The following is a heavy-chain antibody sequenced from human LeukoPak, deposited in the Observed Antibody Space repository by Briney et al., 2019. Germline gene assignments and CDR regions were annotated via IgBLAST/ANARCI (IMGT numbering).Heavy chain of an antibody. J-gene: IGHJ3*02. CDR2: VNWNSGSI. CDR3: AKDPVAILAFDI. CDR1: GFSFDDYA. Sequence: QSGRSLRLSCAASGFSFDDYAMYWVRQAPGKGLEWVSGVNWNSGSIGYADSVKGRFTISRDNAKNSLYLQMNSLRAEDTAVYYCAKDPVAILAFDIWGQGTMVTVSS. D-gene: IGHD5-12*01. V-gene: IGHV3-9*01.